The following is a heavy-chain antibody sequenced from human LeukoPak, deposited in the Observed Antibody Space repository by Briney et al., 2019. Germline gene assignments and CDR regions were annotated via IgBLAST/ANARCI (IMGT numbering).Heavy chain of an antibody. CDR3: ASSGGAVAGTYRDY. D-gene: IGHD6-19*01. CDR1: GGSFSSSSYY. V-gene: IGHV4-39*01. Sequence: SETLSLTCAVYGGSFSSSSYYWGWIRQPPGKGLEWIGSIYYSGSTYYNPSLKSRVTISVDTSKNQFSLKLSSVTAADTAVYYCASSGGAVAGTYRDYWGQGTLVTVSS. J-gene: IGHJ4*02. CDR2: IYYSGST.